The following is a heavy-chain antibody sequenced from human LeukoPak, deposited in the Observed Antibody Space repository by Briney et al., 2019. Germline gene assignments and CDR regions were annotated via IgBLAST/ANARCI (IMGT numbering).Heavy chain of an antibody. D-gene: IGHD5-24*01. CDR2: IYTSGST. CDR1: GGSISSYY. Sequence: SETLSLTCTVSGGSISSYYWSWLRQPAGKGLEWIGRIYTSGSTNYSPSLKSRVTMSVDTSKHQFSLNLTSVTAADTAVYYCARSVEMASRSFDCWGQGTLVTVSS. CDR3: ARSVEMASRSFDC. V-gene: IGHV4-4*07. J-gene: IGHJ4*02.